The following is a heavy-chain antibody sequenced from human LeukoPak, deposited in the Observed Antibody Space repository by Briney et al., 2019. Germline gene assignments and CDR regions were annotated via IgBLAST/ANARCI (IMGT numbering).Heavy chain of an antibody. J-gene: IGHJ6*02. CDR1: GSTFSSYG. CDR2: IWYDGSNK. D-gene: IGHD2-2*01. V-gene: IGHV3-33*01. CDR3: ARDFAGPDIVVVPAAPHYGMDV. Sequence: PGGSLRLSCAASGSTFSSYGMHWVRQAPGKGLEWVAVIWYDGSNKYYADSVKGRFTISRDNSKNTLYLQMNSLRAEDTAVYYCARDFAGPDIVVVPAAPHYGMDVWGQGTTVTVSS.